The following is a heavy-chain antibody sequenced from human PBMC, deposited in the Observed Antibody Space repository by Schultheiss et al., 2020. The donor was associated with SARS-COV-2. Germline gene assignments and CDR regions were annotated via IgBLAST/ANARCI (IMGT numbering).Heavy chain of an antibody. J-gene: IGHJ4*02. CDR1: GGSFSGYY. Sequence: SQTLSLTCAVYGGSFSGYYWSWIRQPPGKGLDWIGTIYYNGDSYYSPSFQSRVTISVDMSKNQFSLKLTSVTAADTAMYYCATYRVRVGFKAFDYWGQGTLVTVSS. CDR3: ATYRVRVGFKAFDY. V-gene: IGHV4-59*04. D-gene: IGHD3-16*01. CDR2: IYYNGDS.